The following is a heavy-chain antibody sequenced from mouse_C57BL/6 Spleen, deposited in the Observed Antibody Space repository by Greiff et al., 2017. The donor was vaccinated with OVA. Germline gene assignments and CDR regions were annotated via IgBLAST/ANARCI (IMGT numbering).Heavy chain of an antibody. CDR3: ARWDSSGYDY. D-gene: IGHD3-2*02. V-gene: IGHV1-82*01. Sequence: QVQLQQSGPELVKPGASVKISCKASGYAFSSSWMNWVKQRPGKGLEWIGRIYPGDGDTNYNGKFKGKATLTAAKSSSTAYMQLSSLTSEDSAVYFCARWDSSGYDYWGQGTTLTVSS. J-gene: IGHJ2*01. CDR2: IYPGDGDT. CDR1: GYAFSSSW.